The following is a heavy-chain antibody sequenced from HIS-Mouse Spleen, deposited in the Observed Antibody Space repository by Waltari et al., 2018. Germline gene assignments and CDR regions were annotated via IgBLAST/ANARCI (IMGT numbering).Heavy chain of an antibody. CDR3: ARVWQQQLGLPGY. V-gene: IGHV1-2*02. D-gene: IGHD6-13*01. J-gene: IGHJ4*02. CDR1: GYTFTGYY. Sequence: QVQLVQSGAEVKKPGASVKVSCKASGYTFTGYYMDWVRQAPGQGLEWMGWINPNTGGTTYAQKFQGRVTMTRDTSISTAYMELSRLRSDDTAVYYCARVWQQQLGLPGYWGQGTLVTVSS. CDR2: INPNTGGT.